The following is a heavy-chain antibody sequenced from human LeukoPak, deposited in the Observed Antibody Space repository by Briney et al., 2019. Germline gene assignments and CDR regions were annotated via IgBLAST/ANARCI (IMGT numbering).Heavy chain of an antibody. CDR1: GGTFSSYA. CDR2: IIPIFGTA. V-gene: IGHV1-69*05. D-gene: IGHD3-9*01. Sequence: ASVKVSCKASGGTFSSYAISWVRQAPGQGLEWMGRIIPIFGTANYAQKFQGRVTITTDESTSTAYMELSSLRSEDTAVYYCARDYDILTGYYQRYYFDYWGQGTLVTVSS. CDR3: ARDYDILTGYYQRYYFDY. J-gene: IGHJ4*02.